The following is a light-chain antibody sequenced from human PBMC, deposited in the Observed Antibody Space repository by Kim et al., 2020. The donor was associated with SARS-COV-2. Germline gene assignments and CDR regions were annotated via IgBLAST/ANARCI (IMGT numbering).Light chain of an antibody. Sequence: VDLGKTVRMTCQEDSLRGYYATWYQQKPGHAPIVVIYSKNNRPSGIPDRFSGSSSGNTASLTIAGTQAGDEADYYCNSRDSNDNGVFGGGTQLTVL. CDR3: NSRDSNDNGV. J-gene: IGLJ2*01. CDR1: SLRGYY. V-gene: IGLV3-19*01. CDR2: SKN.